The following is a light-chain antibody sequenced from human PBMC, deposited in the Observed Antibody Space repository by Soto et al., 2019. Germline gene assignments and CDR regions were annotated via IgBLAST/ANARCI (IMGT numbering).Light chain of an antibody. V-gene: IGLV2-14*01. CDR3: SSYTASRTK. Sequence: QYALTQPASVSGSPGQSITISCTGTNSDIGTYIYVSWYQQHPGKAPKLLIYDVSNRPSGVSDRFSGSKSGNTASLTISGLQAEDEADYYCSSYTASRTKFGGGTQLTVL. CDR2: DVS. CDR1: NSDIGTYIY. J-gene: IGLJ2*01.